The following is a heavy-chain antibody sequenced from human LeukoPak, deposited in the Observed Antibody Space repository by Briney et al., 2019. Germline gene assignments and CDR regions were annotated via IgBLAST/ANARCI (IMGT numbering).Heavy chain of an antibody. V-gene: IGHV3-11*01. CDR2: ISGSSYTI. J-gene: IGHJ4*02. Sequence: GGSLRLSCAASGFTFSDYYMSWIRQAPGRGLEWVSYISGSSYTIYYADSVKGRFTISRDNAKNSLYLQMNSLRAEDTAVYYCAREFSHAMISWGQGTLVTVSS. CDR3: AREFSHAMIS. CDR1: GFTFSDYY. D-gene: IGHD3-22*01.